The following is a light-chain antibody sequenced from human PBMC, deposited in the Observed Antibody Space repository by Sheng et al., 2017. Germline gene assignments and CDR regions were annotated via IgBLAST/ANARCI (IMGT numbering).Light chain of an antibody. J-gene: IGKJ2*01. CDR2: GAS. CDR1: QSVSSSY. V-gene: IGKV3-20*01. CDR3: HQYGSSPRT. Sequence: EIVLTQSPGTLSLSPGERATLSCRTSQSVSSSYLAWYQQKPGQAPRLLVYGASNRATGIPDRFSGSGSGTDFTLTISRLEPEDFAVYYCHQYGSSPRTFGQGTKL.